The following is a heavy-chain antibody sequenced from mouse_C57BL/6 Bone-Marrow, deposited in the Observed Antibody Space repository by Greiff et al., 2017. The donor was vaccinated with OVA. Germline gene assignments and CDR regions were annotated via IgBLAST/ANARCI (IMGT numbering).Heavy chain of an antibody. Sequence: QVQLQQPGAELVKPGASVKLSCKASGYTFTSYWMQWVKQRPGQGLEWIGEIDPSDSYTNYNQKFKGKATLTVDTSSSTAYMQLSSLTSEDSAVYYCARGGLFITTVVATDYWGQGTTLTVSS. D-gene: IGHD1-1*01. CDR3: ARGGLFITTVVATDY. CDR2: IDPSDSYT. CDR1: GYTFTSYW. V-gene: IGHV1-50*01. J-gene: IGHJ2*01.